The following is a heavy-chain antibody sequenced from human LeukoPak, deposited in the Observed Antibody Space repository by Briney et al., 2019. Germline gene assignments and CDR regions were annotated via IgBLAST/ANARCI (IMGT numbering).Heavy chain of an antibody. V-gene: IGHV3-23*01. CDR2: ISGSGGSA. CDR1: GFTFSSYA. J-gene: IGHJ3*02. CDR3: AKSVEWFHAFDI. D-gene: IGHD3-3*01. Sequence: GGSLRLSCAASGFTFSSYAMSWVRQAPGKGLEWVSAISGSGGSAYYADSVKGRFTISRDNSKNTLYLQMNSLRAEDTAVYYCAKSVEWFHAFDIWGQGTMVTVSS.